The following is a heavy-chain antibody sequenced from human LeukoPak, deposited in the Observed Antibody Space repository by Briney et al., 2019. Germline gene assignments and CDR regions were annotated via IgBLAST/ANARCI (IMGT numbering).Heavy chain of an antibody. CDR2: MSWNSGSI. CDR1: GFTPDDYA. Sequence: PRRRLRLSRAASGFTPDDYAMPWVRQATGKGLEWVSGMSWNSGSIGYADSVKGRFTISRDNAKNSLYLQMNSLAAEDTALYYCAKDINSSGWYVGYGMDVWGQGTTVTVSS. CDR3: AKDINSSGWYVGYGMDV. V-gene: IGHV3-9*02. D-gene: IGHD6-19*01. J-gene: IGHJ6*02.